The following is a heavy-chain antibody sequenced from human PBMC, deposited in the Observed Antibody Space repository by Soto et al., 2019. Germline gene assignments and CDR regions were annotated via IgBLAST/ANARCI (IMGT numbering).Heavy chain of an antibody. D-gene: IGHD5-18*01. CDR3: AYVGGYSTGDYSFDC. J-gene: IGHJ4*02. CDR2: ISTYNENM. V-gene: IGHV1-18*04. Sequence: GASVKVSCKVSGSTFTSHGIGWVRQAPGQGLEWMGWISTYNENMDTAPQLQGRLTMTTDTSKKTAYMELTNLKLDDTALYYCAYVGGYSTGDYSFDCWGQGTPVTVS. CDR1: GSTFTSHG.